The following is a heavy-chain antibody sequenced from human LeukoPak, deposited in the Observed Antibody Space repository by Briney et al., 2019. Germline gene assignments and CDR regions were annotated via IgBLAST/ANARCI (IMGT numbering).Heavy chain of an antibody. Sequence: GGSLRLSCAASGFTFSSYAMSWVRQAPGKGLEWVSAISGSGGSTYYADSVKGRFTISRDNSKNTLYLQMNSLRAEDTAVYYCARLLWYASDTFDIWGQGTMVTVSS. J-gene: IGHJ3*02. CDR2: ISGSGGST. D-gene: IGHD6-13*01. CDR1: GFTFSSYA. V-gene: IGHV3-23*01. CDR3: ARLLWYASDTFDI.